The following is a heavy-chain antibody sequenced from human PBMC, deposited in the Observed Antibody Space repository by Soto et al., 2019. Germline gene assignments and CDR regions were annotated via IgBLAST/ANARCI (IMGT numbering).Heavy chain of an antibody. CDR2: INADNGNT. CDR1: GYTFTYYT. V-gene: IGHV1-3*01. CDR3: ARGPSSGSFDY. D-gene: IGHD1-1*01. J-gene: IGHJ4*02. Sequence: QVQLVQSGAEVKKPGASVKVSCKASGYTFTYYTMHWLRQAPGQSLEWMGWINADNGNTYYSQKFQDRVTLTRDTAATTLCMELSSLTSEDTAVYYCARGPSSGSFDYWGQGTRVTVSS.